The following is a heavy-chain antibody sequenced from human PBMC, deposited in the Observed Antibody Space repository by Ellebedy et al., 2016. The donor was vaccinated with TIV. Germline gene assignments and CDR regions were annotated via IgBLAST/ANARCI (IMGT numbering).Heavy chain of an antibody. CDR3: ARVNTIFGVVIYYYYGMDV. D-gene: IGHD3-3*01. J-gene: IGHJ6*02. CDR1: GGSISSGDYY. Sequence: SETLSLXCTVSGGSISSGDYYWSWIRQHPGKGLEWIGYIYYSGNTYYNPSLKSRITISVDTSKNQFSLKLSSVTAADTAVYYCARVNTIFGVVIYYYYGMDVWGQGTTVTVSS. V-gene: IGHV4-31*03. CDR2: IYYSGNT.